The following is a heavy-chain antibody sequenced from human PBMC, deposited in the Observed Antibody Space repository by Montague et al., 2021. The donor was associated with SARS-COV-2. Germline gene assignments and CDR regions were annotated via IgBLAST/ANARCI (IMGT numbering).Heavy chain of an antibody. V-gene: IGHV4-34*01. J-gene: IGHJ4*02. CDR2: INHSGST. CDR3: ARGYWQWLVRPPHYYYFDY. Sequence: SETLSLTCAVSGGSFSDDYWSWIRQPPGKGLEWIGEINHSGSTNYNPSLKSRVTISEDTTKNQFSLKLSSVTAADTAVFYCARGYWQWLVRPPHYYYFDYWGQGTLVTVSS. CDR1: GGSFSDDY. D-gene: IGHD6-19*01.